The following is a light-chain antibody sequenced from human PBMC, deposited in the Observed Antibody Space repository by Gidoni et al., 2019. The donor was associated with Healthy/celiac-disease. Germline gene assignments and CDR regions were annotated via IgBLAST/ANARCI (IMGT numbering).Light chain of an antibody. J-gene: IGKJ5*01. CDR1: QSVSSSY. V-gene: IGKV3-20*01. CDR3: QQYGSSQIT. Sequence: EIVFTQSPGPLSLSPGERATLSCRASQSVSSSYLAWYQQKPGQATRLLIDGASSRATGIPDRCSGSGAGTDFTLTISRLEPEDVAVYYCQQYGSSQITFGQGTRLEIK. CDR2: GAS.